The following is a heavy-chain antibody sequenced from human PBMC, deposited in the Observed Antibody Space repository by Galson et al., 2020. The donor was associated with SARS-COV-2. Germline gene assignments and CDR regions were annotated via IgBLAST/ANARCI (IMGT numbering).Heavy chain of an antibody. Sequence: SGVALGLNKKSYAMHWVRQAPGKGLEWEAVISYDGRTKYYEDSVKGRFTICRDNSKNTLYLQMNSLRAEDTAVYYCARDEPNCKPRDYYGMDVWVQWTTGTVSS. D-gene: IGHD7-27*01. V-gene: IGHV3-30*14. J-gene: IGHJ6*02. CDR2: ISYDGRTK. CDR1: GLNKKSYA. CDR3: ARDEPNCKPRDYYGMDV.